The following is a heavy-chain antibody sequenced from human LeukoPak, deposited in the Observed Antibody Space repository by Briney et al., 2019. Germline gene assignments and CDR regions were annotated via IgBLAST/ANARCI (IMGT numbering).Heavy chain of an antibody. CDR3: ARDSDYYGSSGYYSGYFDY. J-gene: IGHJ4*02. V-gene: IGHV1-18*01. CDR2: ISAYNGNT. CDR1: GYTFTSYG. Sequence: ASVKVSCKASGYTFTSYGISWVRQAPGQGLEWMGWISAYNGNTNYAQKLQGRVTMTTDTSTSTAYMELRSLRSDDTAVYYCARDSDYYGSSGYYSGYFDYWGQGTLVTVSS. D-gene: IGHD3-22*01.